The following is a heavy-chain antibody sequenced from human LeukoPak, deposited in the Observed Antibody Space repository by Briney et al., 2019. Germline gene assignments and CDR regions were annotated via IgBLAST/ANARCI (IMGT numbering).Heavy chain of an antibody. V-gene: IGHV1-2*02. D-gene: IGHD4-17*01. CDR3: ARPVKSTVTTAPEFGY. Sequence: ASVKVSCKASGYTFTGYYMHWVRQAPGQGLEWMGWINPNSGGTNYAQKFQGRVTMTRDTSISTAYMELSRLRSDDTAVYYCARPVKSTVTTAPEFGYWGQGTLVTVSS. J-gene: IGHJ4*02. CDR2: INPNSGGT. CDR1: GYTFTGYY.